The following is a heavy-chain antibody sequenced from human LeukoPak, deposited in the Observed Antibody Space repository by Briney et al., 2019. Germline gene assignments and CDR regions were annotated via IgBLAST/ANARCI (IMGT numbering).Heavy chain of an antibody. CDR2: IDPDSGGT. Sequence: GASVKVSCKASGYTFTAYYVHWVRQAPGQGLEWVGCIDPDSGGTKSAQKFQGRVTMTRDTSISTASMELSRLRSDDTAVYYCAREYYDSSGTKYAFDIWGQGTMVTVSS. CDR3: AREYYDSSGTKYAFDI. D-gene: IGHD3-22*01. CDR1: GYTFTAYY. J-gene: IGHJ3*02. V-gene: IGHV1-2*02.